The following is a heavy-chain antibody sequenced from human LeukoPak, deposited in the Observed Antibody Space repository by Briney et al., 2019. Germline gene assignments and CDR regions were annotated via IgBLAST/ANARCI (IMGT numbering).Heavy chain of an antibody. CDR1: GESFSGYY. CDR3: ARPHCSSTSCRDY. Sequence: SETLSLTCAVYGESFSGYYWSWIRQPPGKGLEWIGEINHSGSTNYNPSLKSRVTISVDTSKNQFSLKLSSVTAADTVVYYCARPHCSSTSCRDYWGQGTLVTVSS. D-gene: IGHD2-2*01. V-gene: IGHV4-34*01. CDR2: INHSGST. J-gene: IGHJ4*02.